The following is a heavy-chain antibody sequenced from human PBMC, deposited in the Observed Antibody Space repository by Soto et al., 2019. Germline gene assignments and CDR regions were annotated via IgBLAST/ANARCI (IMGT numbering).Heavy chain of an antibody. V-gene: IGHV3-9*01. D-gene: IGHD2-21*01. J-gene: IGHJ4*02. CDR2: ISWNSGNI. CDR3: VKAGVRDLIVEVPVYFDI. CDR1: GFIFENSG. Sequence: VQLVESGGGLVQPGRPLRLSCAASGFIFENSGMHWVRQAPGKGLEWVSGISWNSGNIGYADSVKGRFSISRDNAKKSLYLQMNSLRPDDTAFYFCVKAGVRDLIVEVPVYFDIWGLGTLVTVSS.